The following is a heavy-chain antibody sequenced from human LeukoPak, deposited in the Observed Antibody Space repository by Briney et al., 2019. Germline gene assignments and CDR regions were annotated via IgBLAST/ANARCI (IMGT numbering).Heavy chain of an antibody. J-gene: IGHJ5*02. CDR3: ASVGYCGGDCYDNWFDP. CDR1: GYTFTGYY. Sequence: ASVKVSCKASGYTFTGYYMHWVRQAPGQGLEWMGWINPNSGGTNYAQKFQGRVTMTRDTSISTAYMELSRLRSDDTAVYCCASVGYCGGDCYDNWFDPWGQGTLVTVSS. CDR2: INPNSGGT. V-gene: IGHV1-2*02. D-gene: IGHD2-21*02.